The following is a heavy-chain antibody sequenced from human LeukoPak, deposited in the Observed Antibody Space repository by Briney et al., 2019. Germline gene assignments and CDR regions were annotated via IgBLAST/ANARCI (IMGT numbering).Heavy chain of an antibody. CDR3: AREGGNTELGGWVRNNYYYYMDV. V-gene: IGHV1-69*01. CDR2: IIPIFGTA. J-gene: IGHJ6*03. D-gene: IGHD4-23*01. Sequence: ASVKVSCKASGGTFISYAISWVRQAPGQGLEWMGGIIPIFGTANYAQKFQGRVTITADESTSTAYMELSSLRSEDTAVYYCAREGGNTELGGWVRNNYYYYMDVWGKGTTVTISS. CDR1: GGTFISYA.